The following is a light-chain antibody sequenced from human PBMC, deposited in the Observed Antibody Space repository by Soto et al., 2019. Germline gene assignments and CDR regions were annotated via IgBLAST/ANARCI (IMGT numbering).Light chain of an antibody. J-gene: IGKJ1*01. CDR2: GVS. Sequence: IVFTQSPATLSVSLGERVTLSCRASENAGTFLAWYQQKPGQSPRLLIYGVSTRTAGLPARFSGTGSGTDFTLTISSVXSEDFAVYYCQHYNSWPPWTFGQGTKVDIK. V-gene: IGKV3-15*01. CDR3: QHYNSWPPWT. CDR1: ENAGTF.